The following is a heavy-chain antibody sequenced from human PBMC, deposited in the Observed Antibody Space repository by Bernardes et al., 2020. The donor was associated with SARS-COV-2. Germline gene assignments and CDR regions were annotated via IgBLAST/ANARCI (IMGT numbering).Heavy chain of an antibody. CDR2: INSDGSST. CDR3: ASNLDFWSGPSYMDV. CDR1: GFTFSSYW. D-gene: IGHD3-3*01. J-gene: IGHJ6*03. Sequence: GGSLRLSCAASGFTFSSYWMHWVRQAPGKGLVWVSRINSDGSSTSYADSVKGRFTISRDNAKNTLYLQMNSLRAEDTAVYYCASNLDFWSGPSYMDVWGKGTTVTVSS. V-gene: IGHV3-74*01.